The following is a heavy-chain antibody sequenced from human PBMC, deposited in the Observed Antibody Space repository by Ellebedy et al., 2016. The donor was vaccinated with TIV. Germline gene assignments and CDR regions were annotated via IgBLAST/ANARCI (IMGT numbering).Heavy chain of an antibody. V-gene: IGHV4-59*11. D-gene: IGHD6-19*01. Sequence: MPSETLSLTCTVSGVSISSHFWSWIRQPPGKGLEWIGYIYYSGSTDYNPSLKSRVTMSVDTSKNQFSLKLSSVTAADTAVYYCARGKGSGWDWYFDLWGRGTLVTVSS. CDR1: GVSISSHF. CDR2: IYYSGST. CDR3: ARGKGSGWDWYFDL. J-gene: IGHJ2*01.